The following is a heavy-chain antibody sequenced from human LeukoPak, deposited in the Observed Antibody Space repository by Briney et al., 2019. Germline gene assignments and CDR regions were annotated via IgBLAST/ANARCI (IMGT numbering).Heavy chain of an antibody. CDR1: GYTFTGYY. CDR2: INPNSGGT. Sequence: ASVKVSCKASGYTFTGYYMHWVRQAPGQGLEWMGWINPNSGGTNNAQKFQGRVTMTRDTPISTAYMELSRLRSDDTAVYYCARAPSIRVITNFDYWGQGTLVTVSS. J-gene: IGHJ4*02. D-gene: IGHD3-16*02. V-gene: IGHV1-2*02. CDR3: ARAPSIRVITNFDY.